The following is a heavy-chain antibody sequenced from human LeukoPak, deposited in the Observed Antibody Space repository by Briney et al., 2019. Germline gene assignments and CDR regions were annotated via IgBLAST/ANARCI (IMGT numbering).Heavy chain of an antibody. CDR3: ARATSYYDNSASGY. Sequence: GGSLRLSCAASGFTFSSYGMHWVRQAPGKGLEWVAVISYDGSNKYYADSVKGRFTISRDNSKNTLCLQMSSLSADDMAVYFCARATSYYDNSASGYWGQGTLVTVSS. V-gene: IGHV3-30*03. D-gene: IGHD3-16*01. CDR1: GFTFSSYG. J-gene: IGHJ4*02. CDR2: ISYDGSNK.